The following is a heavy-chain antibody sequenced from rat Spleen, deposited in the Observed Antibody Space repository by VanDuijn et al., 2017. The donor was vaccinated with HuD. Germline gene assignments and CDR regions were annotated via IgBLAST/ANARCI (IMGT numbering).Heavy chain of an antibody. V-gene: IGHV2-30*01. Sequence: QVQLKESGPGLVQPSQTLSLTCTVSGFSLTSYNVHWVRQPTGKGLEWMGVIWTGGSTDYNSALKSRLSISRDTSKSQVFLKMNSLQTEDTATYYCAREAGIPFHYFDYWGQGVMVTVSS. CDR1: GFSLTSYN. D-gene: IGHD1-4*01. CDR3: AREAGIPFHYFDY. CDR2: IWTGGST. J-gene: IGHJ2*01.